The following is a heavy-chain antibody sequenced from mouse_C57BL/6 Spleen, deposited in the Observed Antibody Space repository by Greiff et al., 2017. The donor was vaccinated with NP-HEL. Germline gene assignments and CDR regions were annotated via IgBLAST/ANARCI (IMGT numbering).Heavy chain of an antibody. CDR2: IWRGGST. V-gene: IGHV2-5*01. CDR1: GFSLTSYG. Sequence: VQLQESGPGLVQPSQSLSITCTVSGFSLTSYGVHWVRQSPGKGLEWLGVIWRGGSTDYNAAFMSRLSITKDNSKSQVCFKRNSLQADDTDIYYCAKLTAQAGAMDYWGQGTSVTVSS. J-gene: IGHJ4*01. CDR3: AKLTAQAGAMDY. D-gene: IGHD3-2*02.